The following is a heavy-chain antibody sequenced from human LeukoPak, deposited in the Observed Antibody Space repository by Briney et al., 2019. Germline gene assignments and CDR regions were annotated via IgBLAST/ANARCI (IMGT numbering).Heavy chain of an antibody. Sequence: PGRSLRLSCAASGFTFSSHTMHWVRQAPGKGLEWVAVISYDGSNKYYADSVKGRFTISRDNSKNTLYLQMNSLRAEDTAVYYCARELGDGYNNGTFDYWGQGTLDIVSS. CDR2: ISYDGSNK. CDR1: GFTFSSHT. D-gene: IGHD5-24*01. V-gene: IGHV3-30-3*01. J-gene: IGHJ4*02. CDR3: ARELGDGYNNGTFDY.